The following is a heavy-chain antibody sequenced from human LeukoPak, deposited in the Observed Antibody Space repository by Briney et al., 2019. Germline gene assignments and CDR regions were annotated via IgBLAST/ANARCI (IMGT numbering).Heavy chain of an antibody. CDR3: AKDREVVVSNWFDP. V-gene: IGHV3-23*01. J-gene: IGHJ5*02. Sequence: GGSLRLSCAASGFTFSSYAMSWVRQAPGKGLEWVSAISGSGGSTYYADPVKGRFTISRDNSKNTLYLQMNSLRAEDTAVYYCAKDREVVVSNWFDPWGQGTLVTVSS. CDR2: ISGSGGST. D-gene: IGHD2-2*01. CDR1: GFTFSSYA.